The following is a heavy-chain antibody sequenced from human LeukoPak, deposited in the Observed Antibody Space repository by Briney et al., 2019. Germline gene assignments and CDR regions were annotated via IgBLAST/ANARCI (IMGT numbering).Heavy chain of an antibody. V-gene: IGHV3-23*01. J-gene: IGHJ4*02. CDR1: GFTFSSYA. D-gene: IGHD5-18*01. Sequence: GGSLRLSCAASGFTFSSYAMSWVRQAPGKGLEWVSAISGSGGSTYYADSVKGRFTISRDNSKNTLYLQMNSLRAEDTAVYYCAKCPSERGYSHFYYFDYWGQGTLVTVSS. CDR3: AKCPSERGYSHFYYFDY. CDR2: ISGSGGST.